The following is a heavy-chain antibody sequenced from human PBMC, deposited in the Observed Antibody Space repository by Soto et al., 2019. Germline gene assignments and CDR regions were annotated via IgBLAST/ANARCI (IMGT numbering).Heavy chain of an antibody. V-gene: IGHV1-18*01. Sequence: GASVKVSCKASGYTFTSYGISWVRQAPGQGLEWMGWISAYNGNTNYAQKLQGRVTMTTDTSTSTAYMELRSLRSDDTAVYYCAKWSGYYQYAGIDYWGQGTLVTVSS. CDR1: GYTFTSYG. CDR2: ISAYNGNT. CDR3: AKWSGYYQYAGIDY. J-gene: IGHJ4*02. D-gene: IGHD3-3*01.